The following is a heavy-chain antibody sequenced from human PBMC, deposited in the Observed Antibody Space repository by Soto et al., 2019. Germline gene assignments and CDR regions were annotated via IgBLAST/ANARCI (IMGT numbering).Heavy chain of an antibody. V-gene: IGHV1-18*01. CDR3: ARAVGYSYGFDY. CDR1: GYTFASYG. CDR2: ISAYNGNT. Sequence: QVQLVQSGAEVRRPGASVKVSCKASGYTFASYGISWVRQAPGQGLEWMGWISAYNGNTNYAHKLQGRVTMTTETSTTTAYMELRSLRTDDTAVYYCARAVGYSYGFDYWGQGTLVTVSS. J-gene: IGHJ4*02. D-gene: IGHD5-18*01.